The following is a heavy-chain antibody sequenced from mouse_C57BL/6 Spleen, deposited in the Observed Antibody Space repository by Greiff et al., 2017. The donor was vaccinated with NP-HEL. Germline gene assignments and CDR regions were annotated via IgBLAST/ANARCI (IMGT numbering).Heavy chain of an antibody. J-gene: IGHJ4*01. CDR3: ARGRNGYDEGYYAMDY. Sequence: EVQLQESGPELVKPGASVKIPCKASGYTFTDYNMDWVKQSHGKSLEWIGDINPNNGGTIYNQKFKGKATLTVDKSSSTAYMELRSLTSEDTAVYYCARGRNGYDEGYYAMDYWGQGTSVTVSS. D-gene: IGHD2-2*01. CDR2: INPNNGGT. CDR1: GYTFTDYN. V-gene: IGHV1-18*01.